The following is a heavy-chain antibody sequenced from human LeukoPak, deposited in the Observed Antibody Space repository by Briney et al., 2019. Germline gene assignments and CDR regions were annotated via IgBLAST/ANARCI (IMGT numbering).Heavy chain of an antibody. D-gene: IGHD3-22*01. V-gene: IGHV3-23*01. Sequence: PGGSLRLSCAASGFTFSSYWMSWVRQAPGKGLEWVSAISGSGGSTYYADSVKGRFTISRDNSKNTLYLQMNSLRAEDTAVYYCAKAPLPPLYYYDSSGLDAFDIWGQGTMVTVSS. J-gene: IGHJ3*02. CDR1: GFTFSSYW. CDR3: AKAPLPPLYYYDSSGLDAFDI. CDR2: ISGSGGST.